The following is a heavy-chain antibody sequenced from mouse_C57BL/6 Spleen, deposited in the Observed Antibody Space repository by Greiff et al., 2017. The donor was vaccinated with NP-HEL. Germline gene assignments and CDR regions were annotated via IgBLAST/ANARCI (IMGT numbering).Heavy chain of an antibody. V-gene: IGHV1-26*01. D-gene: IGHD3-1*01. CDR3: AIQLPRFAY. CDR2: INPNNGGT. CDR1: GYTFTDYY. J-gene: IGHJ3*01. Sequence: EVQLQQSGPELVKPGASVKISCKASGYTFTDYYMNWVKQSHGKSLEWIGDINPNNGGTSYNQKFKGKATLTVDKSSSTAYMELRSLTSEDSAVYYCAIQLPRFAYWGQGTLVTVSA.